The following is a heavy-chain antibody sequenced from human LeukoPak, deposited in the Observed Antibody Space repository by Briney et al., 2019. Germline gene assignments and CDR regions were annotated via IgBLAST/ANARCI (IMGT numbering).Heavy chain of an antibody. D-gene: IGHD3-10*01. CDR1: GFTFRSYG. J-gene: IGHJ4*02. V-gene: IGHV3-33*01. CDR3: ARYRDYYGSADY. Sequence: PGGSLRLSCVASGFTFRSYGIHWVRQAPGKGLEWLAFIWYDEITKNYADSVKGRFTISRDNAKNSLYLQMNSLRAEDTAVYYCARYRDYYGSADYWGQGTLVTVSS. CDR2: IWYDEITK.